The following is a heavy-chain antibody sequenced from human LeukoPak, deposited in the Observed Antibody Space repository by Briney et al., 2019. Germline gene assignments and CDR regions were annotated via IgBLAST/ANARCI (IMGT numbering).Heavy chain of an antibody. J-gene: IGHJ5*02. V-gene: IGHV4-31*03. D-gene: IGHD1-1*01. CDR3: AREGTSGTHLNWFDP. CDR1: GASVSSGGYY. CDR2: IYYSGST. Sequence: SQTLSLTCTVSGASVSSGGYYWGWIRQHPGKGLEWFGYIYYSGSTYYNPSLKSRVSISVDTSKNQFSLKLTSVTGSAPAVYYCAREGTSGTHLNWFDPWGQGTLVTVSS.